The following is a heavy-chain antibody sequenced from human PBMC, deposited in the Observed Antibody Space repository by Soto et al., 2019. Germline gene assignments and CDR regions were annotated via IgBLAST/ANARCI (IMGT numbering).Heavy chain of an antibody. V-gene: IGHV1-24*01. Sequence: ASVKVSCKVSGYTLTELSMHWVRQAPGKGLEWMGGFDPEDGETIYAQKFQGRVTMTEDTSTDTAYMELSSLRSEDTAVYYSAAHSSGWSLDAFDIWGQGTMVTVSS. D-gene: IGHD6-19*01. J-gene: IGHJ3*02. CDR1: GYTLTELS. CDR3: AAHSSGWSLDAFDI. CDR2: FDPEDGET.